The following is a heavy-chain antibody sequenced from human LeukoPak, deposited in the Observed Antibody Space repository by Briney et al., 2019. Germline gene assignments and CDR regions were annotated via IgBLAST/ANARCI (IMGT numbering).Heavy chain of an antibody. CDR3: ASLNWNGVWNYYYGMDV. Sequence: GGSLRLSCAASGFTVSSNYMSWVRQAPGKGLEWVSVIYSGGSTYYADSVKGRFTISRDNSKNTLYLQMNSLRAEDTAVYYCASLNWNGVWNYYYGMDVWGQGTTVTVSS. CDR2: IYSGGST. D-gene: IGHD1-20*01. V-gene: IGHV3-53*01. CDR1: GFTVSSNY. J-gene: IGHJ6*02.